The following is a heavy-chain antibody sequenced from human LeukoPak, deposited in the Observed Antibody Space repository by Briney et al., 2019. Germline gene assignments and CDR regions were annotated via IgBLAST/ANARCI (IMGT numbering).Heavy chain of an antibody. Sequence: ASVKVSCKASGYTFTSYDINWVRQATGQGLEWMGWMNPNSGNTGYAQKFQGRVTMTRNTSISTAYMELSRLRSDDTAVYYCARDYSGYDEVWFDPWGQGTLVTVSS. CDR2: MNPNSGNT. CDR3: ARDYSGYDEVWFDP. J-gene: IGHJ5*02. V-gene: IGHV1-8*02. D-gene: IGHD5-12*01. CDR1: GYTFTSYD.